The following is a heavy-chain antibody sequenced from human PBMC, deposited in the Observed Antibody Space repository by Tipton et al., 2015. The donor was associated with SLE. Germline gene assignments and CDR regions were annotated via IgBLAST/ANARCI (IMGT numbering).Heavy chain of an antibody. J-gene: IGHJ6*03. Sequence: TLSLTCAVSGGSISSGGYSWSWIRQPPGKGLEWIGYIYHSGNTFYNPSLKSRVTISGDTSKNQFSLRVSSVTAADTAVYYCARGNYASESYYRLYMDVWGKGTTVTVSS. CDR2: IYHSGNT. D-gene: IGHD3-10*01. CDR3: ARGNYASESYYRLYMDV. V-gene: IGHV4-30-2*01. CDR1: GGSISSGGYS.